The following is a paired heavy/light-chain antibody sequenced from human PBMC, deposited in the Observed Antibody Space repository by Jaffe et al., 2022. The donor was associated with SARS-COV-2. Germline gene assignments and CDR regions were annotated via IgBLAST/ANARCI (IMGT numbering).Heavy chain of an antibody. CDR3: AKDTGSGIRCAFDY. J-gene: IGHJ4*02. D-gene: IGHD4-17*01. CDR2: ISWDGGTT. CDR1: GFTFDDYA. V-gene: IGHV3-43D*03. Sequence: EVQLVESGGVVVQPGGSLRLSCAASGFTFDDYAMHWVRQAPGKGLEWVSLISWDGGTTYYADSVKGRFTISRDNSKNSLFLQMNSLRTEDTALYYCAKDTGSGIRCAFDYWGLGTLVTVSS.
Light chain of an antibody. CDR2: EVT. CDR3: CSYARSRAFGVV. V-gene: IGLV2-23*02. Sequence: QSALTQPASVSGSPGQSITISCTGTSTDIGRNNLVSWYQQHPGKAPKLMIHEVTKRPSGISDRFTGSKSGNTASLTISGLQAEDEADYYCCSYARSRAFGVVFGGGTKLTVL. CDR1: STDIGRNNL. J-gene: IGLJ2*01.